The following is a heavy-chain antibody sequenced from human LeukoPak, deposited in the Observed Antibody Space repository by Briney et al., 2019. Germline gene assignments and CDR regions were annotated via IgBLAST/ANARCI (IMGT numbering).Heavy chain of an antibody. CDR1: GGSLSPYW. J-gene: IGHJ3*02. CDR3: ARRGANDFGDSAGNFAYDI. Sequence: SEALSLTCEVYGGSLSPYWWSWIRQPPGKGLEWIGEIKYSGHTNYNPSLESRVTISVDTSKKQFSLKLSSVTVADTALYFCARRGANDFGDSAGNFAYDIWGQGTMVTASS. D-gene: IGHD4-17*01. CDR2: IKYSGHT. V-gene: IGHV4-34*01.